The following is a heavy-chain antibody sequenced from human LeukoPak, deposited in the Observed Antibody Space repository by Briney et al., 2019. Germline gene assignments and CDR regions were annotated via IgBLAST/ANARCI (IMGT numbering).Heavy chain of an antibody. J-gene: IGHJ3*02. CDR3: ARMFYCGSGTYPAFDI. CDR1: VFTFSSYE. Sequence: GGSLRLSCAASVFTFSSYEMDWVRQAPGKGLEFVSFISSSGNTIYYADSVKGRFTISRDNAKNSLFLQMNSLRAEDTAVYYCARMFYCGSGTYPAFDIWGQGTMVIVS. CDR2: ISSSGNTI. V-gene: IGHV3-48*03. D-gene: IGHD3-10*01.